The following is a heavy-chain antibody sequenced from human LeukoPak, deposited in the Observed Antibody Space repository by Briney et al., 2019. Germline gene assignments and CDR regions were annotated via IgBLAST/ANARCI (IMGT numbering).Heavy chain of an antibody. CDR1: GFTFSSYA. CDR3: AKDPVGIVVVVAAN. J-gene: IGHJ4*02. V-gene: IGHV3-23*01. D-gene: IGHD2-15*01. Sequence: GGSLRLSCAASGFTFSSYAMSWVRQAPGKGLEWVSAIGGSGGSTYYADSVKGRFTISRDNSKNTLYLQMNSLRAEDTAVYYCAKDPVGIVVVVAANWGQGTLVTVSS. CDR2: IGGSGGST.